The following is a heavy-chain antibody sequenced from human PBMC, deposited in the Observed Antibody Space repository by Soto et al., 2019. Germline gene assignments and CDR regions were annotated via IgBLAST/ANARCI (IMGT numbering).Heavy chain of an antibody. CDR1: GGSISNYY. J-gene: IGHJ2*01. CDR3: ARRDYGSSGIHWYVDL. V-gene: IGHV4-59*08. Sequence: PSETLSLTCTVSGGSISNYYWSWIRQPPGKGLEWIGYIYYSGSTNYNPSLKSRVTISVDTSKNQFSLKLSSVTAADTAVYYCARRDYGSSGIHWYVDLWGRGTLVT. CDR2: IYYSGST. D-gene: IGHD3-22*01.